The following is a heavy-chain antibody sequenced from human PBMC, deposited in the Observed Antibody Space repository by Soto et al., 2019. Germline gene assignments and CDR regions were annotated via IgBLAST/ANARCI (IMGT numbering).Heavy chain of an antibody. J-gene: IGHJ4*02. Sequence: GGSLRLSCAASGFTFSSYAMHWVRQAPGKGLEWVAVISYDGSNKYYADSVKGRFTISRDNSKNTLYLQMNSLRAEDTAVYYCARAQTSITIFGVALDYWGQGTLVTVSS. CDR2: ISYDGSNK. CDR1: GFTFSSYA. V-gene: IGHV3-30-3*01. D-gene: IGHD3-3*01. CDR3: ARAQTSITIFGVALDY.